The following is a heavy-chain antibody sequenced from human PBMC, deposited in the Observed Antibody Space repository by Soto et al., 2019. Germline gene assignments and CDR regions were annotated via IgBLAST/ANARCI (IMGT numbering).Heavy chain of an antibody. V-gene: IGHV3-30*18. CDR2: ISYAGSDK. CDR3: AKQGSQLDFDY. Sequence: QVQLVESGGGVVQPGRSLRLSCVASGFTFSNYGMYWVRQAPGKGLEWVAVISYAGSDKYYIDSVKGRFTISRDNSKNTLYVQMNSLRPEDTAVYFCAKQGSQLDFDYWGQGTLVTVSS. J-gene: IGHJ4*02. D-gene: IGHD6-6*01. CDR1: GFTFSNYG.